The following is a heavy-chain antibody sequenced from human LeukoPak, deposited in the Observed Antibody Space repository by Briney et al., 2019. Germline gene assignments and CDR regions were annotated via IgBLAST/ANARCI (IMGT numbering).Heavy chain of an antibody. CDR1: GFTFSSYS. D-gene: IGHD4-17*01. CDR3: ARRVFGDYAFDI. V-gene: IGHV3-21*01. Sequence: GGSLRLSCAASGFTFSSYSMNWVRQAPGKGLEWVSSISSSSSYIYYADSVKGRFTISRDNAKNSLYLQMNSLRAEDTAVYYCARRVFGDYAFDIWGQGTMVTVSS. CDR2: ISSSSSYI. J-gene: IGHJ3*02.